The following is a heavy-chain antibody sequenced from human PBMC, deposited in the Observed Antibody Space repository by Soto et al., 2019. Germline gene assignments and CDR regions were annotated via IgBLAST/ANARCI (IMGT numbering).Heavy chain of an antibody. CDR3: AREAAPPNYYGSGSYLSAY. J-gene: IGHJ4*02. CDR2: IYSGGST. V-gene: IGHV3-66*01. CDR1: GFTVSSNY. D-gene: IGHD3-10*01. Sequence: GGFLRLSCAASGFTVSSNYMSWVRQAPGKGLEWVSVIYSGGSTYYADSVKGRFTISRDNSKNMLYLQMNSLRAEDTAVYYCAREAAPPNYYGSGSYLSAYWGQGTLVTVSS.